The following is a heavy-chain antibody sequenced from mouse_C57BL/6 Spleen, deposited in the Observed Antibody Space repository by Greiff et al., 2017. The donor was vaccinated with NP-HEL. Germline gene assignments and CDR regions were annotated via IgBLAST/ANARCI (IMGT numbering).Heavy chain of an antibody. D-gene: IGHD1-1*01. J-gene: IGHJ4*01. CDR3: ARPSKSSGAMDY. Sequence: FTISRDNAKNTLFLQMTSLRSEDTAMYYCARPSKSSGAMDYWGQGTSVTVSS. V-gene: IGHV5-17*01.